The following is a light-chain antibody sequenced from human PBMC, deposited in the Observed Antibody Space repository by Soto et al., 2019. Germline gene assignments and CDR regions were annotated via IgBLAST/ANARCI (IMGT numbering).Light chain of an antibody. J-gene: IGKJ4*01. Sequence: DIQMTQSPSSLSASVEDRVTITCRASQSISSYLNWYQHKPGRAPKLLIYAASSLQGGVPSRFSGSGSGTDFTLTISSLQHEDFATYYCQQSFWTPPTFGGGTNVYIK. V-gene: IGKV1-39*01. CDR1: QSISSY. CDR3: QQSFWTPPT. CDR2: AAS.